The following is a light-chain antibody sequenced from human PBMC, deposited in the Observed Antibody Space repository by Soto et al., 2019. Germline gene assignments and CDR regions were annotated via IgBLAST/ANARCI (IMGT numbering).Light chain of an antibody. J-gene: IGLJ1*01. Sequence: SELTKPPSVYAAPGQRVTISCSGSSSNIGGNSVSWYQQLPGTAPKLLIYDDDKRPSGIPDRFSGSKSGTSATLGITGFQTGDEADYYCGSWDSSLSAYVFGTGTKVTVL. CDR2: DDD. V-gene: IGLV1-51*01. CDR1: SSNIGGNS. CDR3: GSWDSSLSAYV.